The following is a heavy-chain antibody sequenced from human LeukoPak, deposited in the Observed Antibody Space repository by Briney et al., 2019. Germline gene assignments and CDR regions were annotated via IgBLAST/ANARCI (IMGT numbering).Heavy chain of an antibody. CDR1: GASINSSYY. J-gene: IGHJ4*02. V-gene: IGHV4-39*01. CDR3: ARHGRMATINPSC. Sequence: SETLSLTCTVSGASINSSYYWGWIRQPPGKGLEWIGSIYYSGSTYYNPSLKSRVTISVDTSKNQFSLKLSSVTAADTAVYYCARHGRMATINPSCWGQGTLVTVSS. CDR2: IYYSGST. D-gene: IGHD5-24*01.